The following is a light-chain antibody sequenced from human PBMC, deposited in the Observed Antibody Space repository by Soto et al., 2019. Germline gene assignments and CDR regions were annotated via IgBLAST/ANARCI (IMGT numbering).Light chain of an antibody. J-gene: IGLJ1*01. CDR3: LSYGDSLSGYV. Sequence: QSVLTQPPSVSGAPGQRVTISCTGSNSNIGAGYDVHWYQQLLGTAPKLLIYGNSNRPSGVPDRFSGSKSVTSASLTIPALHAEDEADYYYLSYGDSLSGYVFGTGTKVNV. CDR2: GNS. CDR1: NSNIGAGYD. V-gene: IGLV1-40*01.